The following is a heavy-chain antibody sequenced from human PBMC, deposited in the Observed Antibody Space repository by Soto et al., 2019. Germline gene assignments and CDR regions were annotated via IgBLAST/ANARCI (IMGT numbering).Heavy chain of an antibody. CDR3: ARSFCVAAAGPFDY. Sequence: QVQLQESGPGLVKPSQTLSLTCTVSGGSISSGGYYWSWIRQHPGKGREWIGYIYSSGSTYYNPSLKSRVTLSVGTSKNKYSLKLSSVTAAGTAVYYCARSFCVAAAGPFDYWGQGTLVTVSS. V-gene: IGHV4-31*03. J-gene: IGHJ4*02. CDR2: IYSSGST. D-gene: IGHD6-13*01. CDR1: GGSISSGGYY.